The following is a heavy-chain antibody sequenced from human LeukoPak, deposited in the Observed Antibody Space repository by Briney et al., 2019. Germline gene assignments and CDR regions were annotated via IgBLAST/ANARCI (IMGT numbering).Heavy chain of an antibody. CDR2: IRQDESEK. CDR3: AKQDPRVRGGWTEEGAYYFDY. Sequence: GGSLRLSCAASGFTFSSYWMSWVRQAPGKGLEWVANIRQDESEKYFVDSVKGRFIISRDNAKNSLYLQMNSLRAEDTAVYYCAKQDPRVRGGWTEEGAYYFDYWGQGTLVTVSS. V-gene: IGHV3-7*03. J-gene: IGHJ4*02. CDR1: GFTFSSYW. D-gene: IGHD6-19*01.